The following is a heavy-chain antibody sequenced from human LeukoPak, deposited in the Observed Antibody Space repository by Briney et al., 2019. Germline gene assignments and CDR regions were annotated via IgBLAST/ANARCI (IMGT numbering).Heavy chain of an antibody. V-gene: IGHV1-18*01. Sequence: ASVKVSCKASGYTFTSYGISWVRQAPGQGLEWMGWISAYNGNTNYAQKLQGRVTMTTDTSTSTVYMELSSLRSEDTAVYYCASGIAAAGTLVYWGQGTLVTVSS. J-gene: IGHJ4*02. D-gene: IGHD6-13*01. CDR1: GYTFTSYG. CDR2: ISAYNGNT. CDR3: ASGIAAAGTLVY.